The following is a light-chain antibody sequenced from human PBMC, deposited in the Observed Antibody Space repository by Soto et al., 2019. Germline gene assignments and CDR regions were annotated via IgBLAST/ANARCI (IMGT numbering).Light chain of an antibody. J-gene: IGKJ4*01. Sequence: EIVLTQSPATLSFSPGERATLSCRASQSVRSSYFAWYQQKPGQAPRLLIFGASTRAPGIPDRFSGSGSGTDFTLTISKLEPEDFALFYCQQYGNSPLTFGGGTKVDIK. CDR2: GAS. V-gene: IGKV3-20*01. CDR1: QSVRSSY. CDR3: QQYGNSPLT.